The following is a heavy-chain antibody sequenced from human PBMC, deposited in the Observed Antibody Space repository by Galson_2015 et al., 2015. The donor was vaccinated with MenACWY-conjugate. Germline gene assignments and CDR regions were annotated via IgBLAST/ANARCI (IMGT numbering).Heavy chain of an antibody. Sequence: CAISGDSVSSDSAAWNWFRQSPSRGLEWLERTYYRSKWYSEYALSVRSRIRVSPDTSNNRFSLQLNSLTLEDTAVYYCVRGYCSGATGPVGCDPWGQGTGATVS. J-gene: IGHJ5*02. CDR2: TYYRSKWYS. V-gene: IGHV6-1*01. CDR1: GDSVSSDSAA. CDR3: VRGYCSGATGPVGCDP. D-gene: IGHD2-15*01.